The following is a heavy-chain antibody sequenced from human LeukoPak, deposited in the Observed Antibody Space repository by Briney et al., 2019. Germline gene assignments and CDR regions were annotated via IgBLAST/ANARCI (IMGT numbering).Heavy chain of an antibody. V-gene: IGHV5-51*01. CDR1: EYDFANYW. Sequence: GASLQISCKGPEYDFANYWIGWGRPTPGRGLEWMGIAHPATSIIHYGPSFQGQVTISFDRSLSTAYLQWTSLKASDSGMYFCARRKFYDTYLDPWGRGTLVTVSS. CDR3: ARRKFYDTYLDP. D-gene: IGHD2/OR15-2a*01. J-gene: IGHJ5*02. CDR2: AHPATSII.